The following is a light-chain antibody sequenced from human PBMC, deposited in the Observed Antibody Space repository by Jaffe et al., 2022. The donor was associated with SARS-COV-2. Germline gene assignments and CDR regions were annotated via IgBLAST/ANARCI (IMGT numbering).Light chain of an antibody. Sequence: EIVMTQSPATLSVSPGERVTLFCRASQSVGTNLAWYQQKRGLAPRLLIYGASTRATDIPARFRGSGSGTEFTLTISSLQPEDFAVYSCQQYNDWPTWTFGQGTKVEIK. CDR2: GAS. V-gene: IGKV3-15*01. CDR3: QQYNDWPTWT. CDR1: QSVGTN. J-gene: IGKJ1*01.